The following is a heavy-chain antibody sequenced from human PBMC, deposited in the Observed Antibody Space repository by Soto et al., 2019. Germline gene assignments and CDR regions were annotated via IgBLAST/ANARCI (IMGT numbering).Heavy chain of an antibody. CDR2: INSAGTP. Sequence: EVQVVETGGGLIKPGGSLRLSCVASGFTVSNNYMSWVRQAPGKGLKWVSLINSAGTPSYAESVEGRFTVSRASSKNTRYLQMSSLRVEETAVYCFAREKSAMIRGVRYGMDVWGQGTAVNVSS. J-gene: IGHJ6*01. V-gene: IGHV3-53*02. CDR3: AREKSAMIRGVRYGMDV. CDR1: GFTVSNNY. D-gene: IGHD3-10*01.